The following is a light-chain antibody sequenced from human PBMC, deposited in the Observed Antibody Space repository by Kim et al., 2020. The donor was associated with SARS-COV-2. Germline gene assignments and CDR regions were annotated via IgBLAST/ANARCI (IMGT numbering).Light chain of an antibody. V-gene: IGLV2-14*01. CDR2: DVS. J-gene: IGLJ1*01. CDR3: SSCTSSSTYV. CDR1: SGDVGAYNY. Sequence: QSALTQPASVSGSPGQSITISCTGTSGDVGAYNYVSWYQQHPGKAPKLIIYDVSKRPSGVSNRFSGSKSGTTASLTISGLQAEDEADYYCSSCTSSSTYVFGTGTKVTVL.